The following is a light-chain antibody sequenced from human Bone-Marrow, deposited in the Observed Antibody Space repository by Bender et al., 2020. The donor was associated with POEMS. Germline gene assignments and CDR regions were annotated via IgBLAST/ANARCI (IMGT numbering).Light chain of an antibody. CDR3: CSYAGSSTFVV. CDR2: EVS. J-gene: IGLJ2*01. Sequence: QSALTQPPSASGSPGQSITISCTGNISDVGVYNLVSWYQQHPGKAPKLMIYEVSKRPSGVSNRFSGSKSGNTASLTISGLQAEDEADYYCCSYAGSSTFVVFGGGTKLTVL. V-gene: IGLV2-23*02. CDR1: ISDVGVYNL.